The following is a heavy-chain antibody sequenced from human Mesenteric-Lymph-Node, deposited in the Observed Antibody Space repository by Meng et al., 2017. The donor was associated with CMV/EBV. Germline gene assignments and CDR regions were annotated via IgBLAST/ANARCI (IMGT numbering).Heavy chain of an antibody. J-gene: IGHJ4*02. D-gene: IGHD2-2*01. Sequence: GESLNISCAASGFTVSSNYMSWVRQAPGKGLEWVSVIYSGGYTYYADSVKGRFTISRDNSKNTLYLQMNSLRAEDTAVYYCARGVGTEYQLLPLRYWGQGTLVTVSS. CDR3: ARGVGTEYQLLPLRY. V-gene: IGHV3-53*01. CDR1: GFTVSSNY. CDR2: IYSGGYT.